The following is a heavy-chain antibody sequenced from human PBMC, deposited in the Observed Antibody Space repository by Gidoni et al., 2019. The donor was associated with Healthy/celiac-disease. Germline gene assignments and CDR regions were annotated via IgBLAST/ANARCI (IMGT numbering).Heavy chain of an antibody. CDR2: ISSSSSYI. J-gene: IGHJ6*02. D-gene: IGHD4-17*01. V-gene: IGHV3-21*01. CDR3: ARDYSDGYYYYGMDV. Sequence: VSSISSSSSYIYYADSVKGRFTISRDNAKNSLYLQMNSLRAEDTAVYYCARDYSDGYYYYGMDVWGQGTTVTVSS.